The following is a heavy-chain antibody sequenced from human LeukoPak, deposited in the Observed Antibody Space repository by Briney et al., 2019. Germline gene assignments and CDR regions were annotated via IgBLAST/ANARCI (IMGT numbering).Heavy chain of an antibody. D-gene: IGHD1-26*01. CDR2: ISSSGSST. V-gene: IGHV3-23*01. CDR3: ARRSPGTSSLFYYYMDV. Sequence: QPGGSMRLSCAASGFTFSNHAMSWVRQAPGKGLEWVSGISSSGSSTFFADHVKGRFTISRDNAKNSLYLQMTTLQAEDTAAYYCARRSPGTSSLFYYYMDVWGKGTTVTVSS. J-gene: IGHJ6*03. CDR1: GFTFSNHA.